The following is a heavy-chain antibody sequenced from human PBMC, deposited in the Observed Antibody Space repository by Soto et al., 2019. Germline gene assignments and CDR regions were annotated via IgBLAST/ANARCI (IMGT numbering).Heavy chain of an antibody. D-gene: IGHD3-3*01. J-gene: IGHJ6*04. CDR3: ARDPNLYYDFWSGPMDV. CDR1: GYTFTSYA. CDR2: INAGNGNT. Sequence: GASVKVSCKASGYTFTSYAMHWVRQAPGQRLEWMGWINAGNGNTKYSQKFQGRVTITRDTSASTAYMELSSLRSEDTAVYYCARDPNLYYDFWSGPMDVWGKGTTVTVSS. V-gene: IGHV1-3*01.